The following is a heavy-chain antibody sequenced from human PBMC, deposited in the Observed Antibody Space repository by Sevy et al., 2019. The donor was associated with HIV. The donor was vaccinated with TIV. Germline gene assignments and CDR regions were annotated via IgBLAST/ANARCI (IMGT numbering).Heavy chain of an antibody. Sequence: GGSRLSCAASGFTFSPYWMTWVRQAPGKGLGWVANIRPDGSDKYYVDSVKGRFTISRDNAKNSLYLQMNSLRADDTAMYYCARGVGLDCWGQGALVTVSS. CDR2: IRPDGSDK. D-gene: IGHD1-26*01. CDR3: ARGVGLDC. V-gene: IGHV3-7*01. CDR1: GFTFSPYW. J-gene: IGHJ4*02.